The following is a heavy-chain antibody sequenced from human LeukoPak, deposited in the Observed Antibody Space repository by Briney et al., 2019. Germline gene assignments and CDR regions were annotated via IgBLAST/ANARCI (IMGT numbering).Heavy chain of an antibody. CDR2: ISYDGSSE. J-gene: IGHJ4*02. D-gene: IGHD3-3*01. CDR3: AKEQPSILEWLLYRSGWELLYYFDY. CDR1: GFTFGTFG. V-gene: IGHV3-30*18. Sequence: GGSLRLSCAASGFTFGTFGMHWVRQAPGKGLEWVAFISYDGSSEYDADSVKGRFTISRDNSENTLYLQMNSLRAEDTAVYYCAKEQPSILEWLLYRSGWELLYYFDYWGQGTLVTVSS.